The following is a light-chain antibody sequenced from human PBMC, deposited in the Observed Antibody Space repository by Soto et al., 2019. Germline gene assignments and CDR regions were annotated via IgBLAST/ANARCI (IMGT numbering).Light chain of an antibody. CDR3: QQRDSWPIT. CDR1: QTVSSHY. CDR2: GAY. V-gene: IGKV3D-20*02. Sequence: EIILTQSPDTLSLSPGYRRTLTCGAGQTVSSHYVAWCQQRPGQAPRLRIYGAYTRAAGIPDRCSGSGSGTDCTLTSNSLQPDDVAVYYGQQRDSWPITCGQGTRLENK. J-gene: IGKJ5*01.